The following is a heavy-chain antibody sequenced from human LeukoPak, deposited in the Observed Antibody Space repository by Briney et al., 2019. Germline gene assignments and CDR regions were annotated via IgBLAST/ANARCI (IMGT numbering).Heavy chain of an antibody. J-gene: IGHJ6*04. V-gene: IGHV3-21*01. CDR2: VSSSSLYI. D-gene: IGHD3-10*02. CDR3: AELGITMIGGV. Sequence: GGSLRLSCASSGFTFSTYNMNWVRQAPGKGLEWVSSVSSSSLYIYYADSLEGRFTISRDNAKNSLYLQMNSLRAEDTAVYYCAELGITMIGGVWGKGTTVTISS. CDR1: GFTFSTYN.